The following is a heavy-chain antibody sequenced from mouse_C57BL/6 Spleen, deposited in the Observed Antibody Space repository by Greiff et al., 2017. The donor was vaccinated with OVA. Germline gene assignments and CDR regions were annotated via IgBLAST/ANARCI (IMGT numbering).Heavy chain of an antibody. CDR3: ARPAAQAKDWFAY. CDR2: ISYDGSN. D-gene: IGHD3-2*02. CDR1: GYSITSGYY. Sequence: EVKLQESGPGLVKPSQSLSLTCSVTGYSITSGYYWNWIRQFPGNKLEWMGYISYDGSNNYNPSLKNRISITRDTSKNQFFLKLNSVTTEDTATYYCARPAAQAKDWFAYWGQGTLVTVSA. V-gene: IGHV3-6*01. J-gene: IGHJ3*01.